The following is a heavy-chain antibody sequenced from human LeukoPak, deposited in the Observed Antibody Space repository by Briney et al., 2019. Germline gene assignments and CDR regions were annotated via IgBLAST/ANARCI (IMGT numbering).Heavy chain of an antibody. CDR3: ARWEGGSYYDFDY. CDR1: GGSISSYY. J-gene: IGHJ4*02. V-gene: IGHV4-59*01. Sequence: PSETLSLTCTVSGGSISSYYWSWIRQPPGEGLGWIGYIYYSGSTNYNPSLKSRVTISVDTSKNQFSLKLSSVTAADTAVYYCARWEGGSYYDFDYWGQGTLVTVSS. CDR2: IYYSGST. D-gene: IGHD1-26*01.